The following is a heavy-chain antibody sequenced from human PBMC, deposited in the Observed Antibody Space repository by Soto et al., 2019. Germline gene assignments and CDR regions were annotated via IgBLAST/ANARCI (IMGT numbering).Heavy chain of an antibody. D-gene: IGHD1-1*01. V-gene: IGHV2-5*02. CDR1: GFSLSHTAEG. CDR3: ARRGYQLVREANYFAN. J-gene: IGHJ4*02. Sequence: QITLKESGPTLVKPTRTLTLTCSFSGFSLSHTAEGVGWIRQTPGKALEWLALIYWDDDKWYSPSLRSRLTVTRDTSKNQVVLTLTNMDPVDTGTYYCARRGYQLVREANYFANWGQGTLVTVSS. CDR2: IYWDDDK.